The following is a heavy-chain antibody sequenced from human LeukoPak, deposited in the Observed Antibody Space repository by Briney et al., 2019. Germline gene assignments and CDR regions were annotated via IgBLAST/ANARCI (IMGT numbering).Heavy chain of an antibody. J-gene: IGHJ4*02. Sequence: GRSLRLSCAASGFTFSNYAMEWVRQAPGKGLEWVALISYDGKHKYYADSMKGRFTISRDNSKNTLYLQMNSLRAEDTAMYYCARDKEGPFSGTYGILDYWGQGTLVTVSS. V-gene: IGHV3-30*04. CDR3: ARDKEGPFSGTYGILDY. D-gene: IGHD3-10*01. CDR1: GFTFSNYA. CDR2: ISYDGKHK.